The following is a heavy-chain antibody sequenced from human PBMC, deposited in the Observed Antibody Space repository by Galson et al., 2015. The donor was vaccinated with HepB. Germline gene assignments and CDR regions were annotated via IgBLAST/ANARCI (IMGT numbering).Heavy chain of an antibody. D-gene: IGHD2-15*01. CDR2: INAYSRKT. CDR3: ARGALVAVVDATQNNWFDP. Sequence: SVKVSCKASGYTFSSYSITWVRQAPGQGLEWMGWINAYSRKTDYPRRLQGRVTMTTDTSTSTAYMELRSLRSDDTAVYYCARGALVAVVDATQNNWFDPWGQGTLVTVSS. V-gene: IGHV1-18*01. J-gene: IGHJ5*02. CDR1: GYTFSSYS.